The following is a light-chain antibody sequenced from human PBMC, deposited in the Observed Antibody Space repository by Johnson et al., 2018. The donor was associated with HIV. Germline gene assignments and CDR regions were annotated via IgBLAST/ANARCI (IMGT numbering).Light chain of an antibody. V-gene: IGLV1-51*01. CDR3: GTWDSSLSGV. J-gene: IGLJ1*01. CDR2: DNN. Sequence: QSVLTQPPSVSAAPGQKVTISCSGSSSNIGNNYVSWYQQLPGTAPKLLIYDNNKRPSGIPDRFSGSKSGTSATLGITGLPTGDEADYYRGTWDSSLSGVFGTGTKVTVL. CDR1: SSNIGNNY.